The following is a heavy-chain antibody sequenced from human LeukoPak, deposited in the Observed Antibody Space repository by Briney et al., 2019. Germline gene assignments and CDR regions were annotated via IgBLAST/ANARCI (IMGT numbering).Heavy chain of an antibody. CDR2: IYHSGST. CDR1: GGSISSGGYS. D-gene: IGHD6-6*01. Sequence: SETLSLTCAVSGGSISSGGYSWSWIRQPPGKGLEWIGYIYHSGSTYYNPSLKSRVTISVDRSKNQFSLKLSSVTAADAAVYYCARALLELYSSSSGCFDPWGQGTLVTVSS. V-gene: IGHV4-30-2*01. CDR3: ARALLELYSSSSGCFDP. J-gene: IGHJ5*02.